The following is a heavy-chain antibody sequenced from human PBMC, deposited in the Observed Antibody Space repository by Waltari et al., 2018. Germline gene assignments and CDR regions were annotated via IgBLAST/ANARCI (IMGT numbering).Heavy chain of an antibody. Sequence: QVQLQESGPGLVKPSETLSLTCTVSGYSISTGYYWGWIRQPPGKGLEWIGSIYHSGSTYYNPSLKSRVTISVDTSKNQFSLKLSSVTAADTAVYYCARGKSRCGWCMPMHWFDPWGQGTLVTVSS. J-gene: IGHJ5*02. CDR1: GYSISTGYY. V-gene: IGHV4-38-2*02. CDR3: ARGKSRCGWCMPMHWFDP. D-gene: IGHD2-8*02. CDR2: IYHSGST.